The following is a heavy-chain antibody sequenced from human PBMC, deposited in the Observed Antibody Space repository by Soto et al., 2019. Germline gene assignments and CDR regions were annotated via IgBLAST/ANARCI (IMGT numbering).Heavy chain of an antibody. D-gene: IGHD5-18*01. V-gene: IGHV1-69*13. CDR3: ARVLGYSYVDYYGMDV. Sequence: ASVKVSCKASGGTFSSYAISWVRQAPGQGLEWMGGIIPIFGTANYAQKFQGRVTITADESTSTAYMELSSLRSEDTAVYYCARVLGYSYVDYYGMDVWGQGTTGTVSS. CDR1: GGTFSSYA. J-gene: IGHJ6*02. CDR2: IIPIFGTA.